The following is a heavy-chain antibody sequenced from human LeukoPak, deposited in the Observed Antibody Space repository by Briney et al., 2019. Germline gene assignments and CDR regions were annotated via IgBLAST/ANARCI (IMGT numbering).Heavy chain of an antibody. J-gene: IGHJ6*03. Sequence: SVKVSCKASGGTFSGHAIIWVRQAPGQGLEWMGGLIPIFATTNYTQRFQGRLQITTDDSTATAYMELSSLRSEDTAVYYCAGGDPFNYYMDVWGKGTTVTV. D-gene: IGHD2-21*01. CDR1: GGTFSGHA. V-gene: IGHV1-69*05. CDR2: LIPIFATT. CDR3: AGGDPFNYYMDV.